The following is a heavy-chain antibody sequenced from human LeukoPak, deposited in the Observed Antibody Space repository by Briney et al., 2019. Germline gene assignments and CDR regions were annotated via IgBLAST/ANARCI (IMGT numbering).Heavy chain of an antibody. CDR3: ASGIRERGFDS. D-gene: IGHD1-1*01. Sequence: PGGSLRLSCAASGFTFSSYWMHWVRQAPGKGLVWVSSISPTGGAIFYADSVRGRFTISRDSAKSSLFLQMNSLKAEDTALYFCASGIRERGFDSWGQGTLVTVSS. V-gene: IGHV3-21*01. CDR2: ISPTGGAI. CDR1: GFTFSSYW. J-gene: IGHJ4*02.